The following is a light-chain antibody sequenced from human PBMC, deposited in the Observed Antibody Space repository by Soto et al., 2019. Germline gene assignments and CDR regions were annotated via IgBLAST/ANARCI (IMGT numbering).Light chain of an antibody. CDR3: LQYFAVPWT. CDR1: QSVLYSSNNQNY. J-gene: IGKJ1*01. Sequence: DFVMTQSPDSLAVSLGERVTISCKSSQSVLYSSNNQNYLAWYQQKAGQPPKLLIYWASSRESGVPDRFSGSGSGTDFTLTISSLQAEDVAVYYCLQYFAVPWTFGQGTKVEIK. V-gene: IGKV4-1*01. CDR2: WAS.